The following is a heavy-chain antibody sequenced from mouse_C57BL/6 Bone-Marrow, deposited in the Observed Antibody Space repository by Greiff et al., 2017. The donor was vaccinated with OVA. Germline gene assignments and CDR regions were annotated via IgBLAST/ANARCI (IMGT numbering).Heavy chain of an antibody. CDR2: IDPETGGT. Sequence: VQLQQSGAELVRPGASVTLSCKASGYTFTDYEMHWVKQTPVHGLEWIGAIDPETGGTAYNQKFKGKALLTADKSSSTAYRELRILTSEDSAVYYCTRGYYYGSSFTSYWYVDVWGTGTSVTVSS. CDR1: GYTFTDYE. CDR3: TRGYYYGSSFTSYWYVDV. J-gene: IGHJ1*03. D-gene: IGHD1-1*01. V-gene: IGHV1-15*01.